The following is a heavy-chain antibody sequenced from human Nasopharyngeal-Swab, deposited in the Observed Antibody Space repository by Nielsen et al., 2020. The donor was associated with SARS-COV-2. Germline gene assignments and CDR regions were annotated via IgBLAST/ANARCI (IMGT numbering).Heavy chain of an antibody. D-gene: IGHD6-19*01. V-gene: IGHV4-39*01. CDR3: ARRGIAVAGVD. Sequence: RQAPGKGVEWFGSIYYSGSTYYNPSLKSRVTISIHTSKNQSSRKLSSVTAADTAVYYCARRGIAVAGVDWGQGTLVTVSS. J-gene: IGHJ4*02. CDR2: IYYSGST.